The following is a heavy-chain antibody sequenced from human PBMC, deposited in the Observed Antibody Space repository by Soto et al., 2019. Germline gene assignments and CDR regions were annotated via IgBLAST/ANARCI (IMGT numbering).Heavy chain of an antibody. V-gene: IGHV3-33*01. J-gene: IGHJ3*02. D-gene: IGHD6-13*01. Sequence: QVQLVESGGGVVQPGRSLRLSCAASGFTFSSYGIHWVRQAPGKGLEWVAVIWYDGSNKYYADSVKGRFTISRDNSKNTLYLQMNSLRAEDTAVYYCARDGSQGSVGAFDIWGQGTMVTVSS. CDR2: IWYDGSNK. CDR1: GFTFSSYG. CDR3: ARDGSQGSVGAFDI.